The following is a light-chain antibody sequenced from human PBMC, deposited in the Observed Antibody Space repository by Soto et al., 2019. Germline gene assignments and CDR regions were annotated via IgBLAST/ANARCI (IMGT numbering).Light chain of an antibody. J-gene: IGKJ2*01. V-gene: IGKV3-20*01. CDR2: GAS. CDR1: QSVSSSY. Sequence: EIVLTQSPGALSLSPGERATLSCRASQSVSSSYLAWHQQKPGQAPRLLIYGASSRATSIPDRFSGSVSGADFTLTISRLEPEDFAVYYCQQYGSSPPYTFGQGTQLEIK. CDR3: QQYGSSPPYT.